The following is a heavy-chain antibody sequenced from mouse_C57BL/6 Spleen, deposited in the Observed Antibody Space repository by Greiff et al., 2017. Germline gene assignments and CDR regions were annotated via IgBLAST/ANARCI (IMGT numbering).Heavy chain of an antibody. D-gene: IGHD1-1*01. CDR1: GYAFSSYW. CDR2: IYPGDGDT. CDR3: AESGSYGGDY. Sequence: QVQLQQSGAELVKPGASVKISCKASGYAFSSYWMNWVKQRPGKGLEWIGQIYPGDGDTNYNGKFKGKATLTADKSSSTAYLLHSSLTSRDSAVYYCAESGSYGGDYWGQGTTLTVSS. V-gene: IGHV1-80*01. J-gene: IGHJ2*01.